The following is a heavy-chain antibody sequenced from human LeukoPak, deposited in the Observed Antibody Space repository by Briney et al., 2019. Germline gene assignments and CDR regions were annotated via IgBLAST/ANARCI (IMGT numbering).Heavy chain of an antibody. CDR3: ARDWYCSGGSCYGVGGMDV. D-gene: IGHD2-15*01. CDR2: TYYRSKWYN. J-gene: IGHJ6*02. CDR1: GDSVSSNSAA. Sequence: SQTLSLTCAISGDSVSSNSAAWNWIRQSPSRGLEWLVRTYYRSKWYNDYAVSVKSRITINPDTSKNQFSLQLNSVTPEDTAVYYCARDWYCSGGSCYGVGGMDVWGQGTTVTVSS. V-gene: IGHV6-1*01.